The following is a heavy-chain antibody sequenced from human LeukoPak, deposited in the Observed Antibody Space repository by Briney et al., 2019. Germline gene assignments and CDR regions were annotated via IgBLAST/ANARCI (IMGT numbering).Heavy chain of an antibody. CDR1: GYTLTELS. J-gene: IGHJ3*02. CDR2: FDPEDGET. V-gene: IGHV1-24*01. Sequence: GASVKVSCKVSGYTLTELSMHWVRQAPGKGLEWMGGFDPEDGETIYAQKFQGRVTMTEDTSTDTAYMELSSLRSEDTAVYYCARILSSGWYPVGAFDIWGQGTMVTVSS. CDR3: ARILSSGWYPVGAFDI. D-gene: IGHD6-13*01.